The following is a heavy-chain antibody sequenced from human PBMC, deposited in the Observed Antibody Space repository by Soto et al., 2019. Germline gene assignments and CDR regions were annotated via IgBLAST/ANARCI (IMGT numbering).Heavy chain of an antibody. D-gene: IGHD1-7*01. CDR2: IYHSGST. Sequence: PGETLSLTCAVSGYSISSGYYWGWIRQPPGKGLEWIGSIYHSGSTYYNPSLKSRVTISVDTSKNQFSLKLSSVTAADTAVYYCARDPITGNTGPGWFDPWGQGTLVTVSS. CDR3: ARDPITGNTGPGWFDP. J-gene: IGHJ5*02. CDR1: GYSISSGYY. V-gene: IGHV4-38-2*02.